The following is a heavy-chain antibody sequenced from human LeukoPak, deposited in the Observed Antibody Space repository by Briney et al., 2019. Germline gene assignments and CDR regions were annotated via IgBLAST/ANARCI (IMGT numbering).Heavy chain of an antibody. D-gene: IGHD5-12*01. J-gene: IGHJ4*02. V-gene: IGHV3-23*01. Sequence: PGGSLRLSCAASGFTFNAYTMGWVRLAPGKGLEWVSAISGVGVSTYYADSVRGRFTISRDNSQNTLFFQMTSLRAEDTATYFCARSIYSAYDPFDYWGQGTLVTVSS. CDR3: ARSIYSAYDPFDY. CDR2: ISGVGVST. CDR1: GFTFNAYT.